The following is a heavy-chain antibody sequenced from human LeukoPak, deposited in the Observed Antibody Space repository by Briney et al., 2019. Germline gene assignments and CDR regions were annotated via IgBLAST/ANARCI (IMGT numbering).Heavy chain of an antibody. CDR2: IYYSGST. Sequence: PSETLSLTCTVSGGSISTYYWSCIRQPPGKGLEWIGYIYYSGSTNYNPSLKSRVTMSVDTSKNQFSLELSSVTAADTAVYYCARQISSSWSYYFDYWGQGTLVTVSS. CDR3: ARQISSSWSYYFDY. J-gene: IGHJ4*02. D-gene: IGHD6-13*01. CDR1: GGSISTYY. V-gene: IGHV4-59*08.